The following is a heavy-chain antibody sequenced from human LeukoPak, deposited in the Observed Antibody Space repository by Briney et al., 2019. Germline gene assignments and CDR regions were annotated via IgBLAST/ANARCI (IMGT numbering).Heavy chain of an antibody. J-gene: IGHJ4*02. Sequence: PGGSLRLSCAASGFTFSSYGMHWVRQAPGKGLEWVVVIWYDGSNKYYADSVKGRFTISRDNSKNTLYLQMNSLRAEDTAVYYCARTRRGYFDYWGQGTLVTVSS. CDR2: IWYDGSNK. CDR1: GFTFSSYG. V-gene: IGHV3-33*01. CDR3: ARTRRGYFDY.